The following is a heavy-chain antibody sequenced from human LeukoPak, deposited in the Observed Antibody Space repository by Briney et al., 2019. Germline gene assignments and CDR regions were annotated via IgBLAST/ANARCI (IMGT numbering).Heavy chain of an antibody. Sequence: PSDTLSLTCTVSGGSISSYYWSWIRQPAGKGLEWIGRIYTSGSTNYNPSLKSRVTMSVDTSKNQFSLKLSSVTAADTAVYYCARDSVVTMTRKNPDAFDIWGQGTMVTVSS. CDR2: IYTSGST. J-gene: IGHJ3*02. D-gene: IGHD3-22*01. CDR3: ARDSVVTMTRKNPDAFDI. CDR1: GGSISSYY. V-gene: IGHV4-4*07.